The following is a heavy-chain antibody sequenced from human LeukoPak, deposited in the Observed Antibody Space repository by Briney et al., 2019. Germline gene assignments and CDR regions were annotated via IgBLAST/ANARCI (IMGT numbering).Heavy chain of an antibody. CDR2: IYYSGST. J-gene: IGHJ4*02. V-gene: IGHV4-59*08. D-gene: IGHD4-11*01. CDR1: AGSISSSY. Sequence: PSETLSLTCTVSAGSISSSYWSWIRQPPGKGLEWIEYIYYSGSTNYNPSLKSRVTISVDTSKNQFSLKLNSVTAAHTAVYFFATQGPLTTAVATRTIPFDYWGQGTLVTVSS. CDR3: ATQGPLTTAVATRTIPFDY.